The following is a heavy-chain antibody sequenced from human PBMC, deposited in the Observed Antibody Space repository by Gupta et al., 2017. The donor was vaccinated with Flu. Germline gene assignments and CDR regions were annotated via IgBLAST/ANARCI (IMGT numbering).Heavy chain of an antibody. J-gene: IGHJ4*02. Sequence: EVQLLESGGGLVQPGGSLRLSCVVSGFTFSHHAMNWVRHAPGKGLEWVSGISGSGGESSYYADSVKGRFTISRDNSKNTPYLQMNSLRVEDTALYYCAKEKQSIGWYEALVDYWGQGALVTVSS. CDR2: ISGSGGESS. V-gene: IGHV3-23*01. D-gene: IGHD6-19*01. CDR1: GFTFSHHA. CDR3: AKEKQSIGWYEALVDY.